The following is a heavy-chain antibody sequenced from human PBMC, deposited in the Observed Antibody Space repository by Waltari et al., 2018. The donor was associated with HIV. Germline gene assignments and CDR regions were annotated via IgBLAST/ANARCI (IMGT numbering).Heavy chain of an antibody. CDR2: ISSSSSTI. CDR1: GFTFSSYS. V-gene: IGHV3-48*01. Sequence: EVQLVESGGGLVQPGGSLRLSCAASGFTFSSYSMNWVRPAPGKGLEWVSYISSSSSTIYYAESVKGRFTISRDNAKNSLYLQMNSLRAEDTAVYYCASTSPGYYYDSSGYSDAFDIWGQGTMVTVSS. CDR3: ASTSPGYYYDSSGYSDAFDI. D-gene: IGHD3-22*01. J-gene: IGHJ3*02.